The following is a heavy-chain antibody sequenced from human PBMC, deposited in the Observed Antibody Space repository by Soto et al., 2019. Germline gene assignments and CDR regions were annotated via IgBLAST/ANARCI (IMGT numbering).Heavy chain of an antibody. D-gene: IGHD3-22*01. V-gene: IGHV3-23*01. CDR2: ISGSGGST. Sequence: GGSLRLSCAASGFTFSSYAMSWVRQAPGKGLEWVSAISGSGGSTYYADSVKGRFTISRDNSKNTLYLQMNSLRAEDTAVYYCAKPSYDSSGYYYVLWPPYYGMDVWGQGTTVTVSS. J-gene: IGHJ6*02. CDR1: GFTFSSYA. CDR3: AKPSYDSSGYYYVLWPPYYGMDV.